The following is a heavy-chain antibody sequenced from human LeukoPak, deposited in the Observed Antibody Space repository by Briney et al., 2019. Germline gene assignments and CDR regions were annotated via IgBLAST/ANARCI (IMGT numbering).Heavy chain of an antibody. CDR1: GGSTSSGGYY. J-gene: IGHJ4*02. CDR2: IYYSGST. Sequence: SETLSLTCTVSGGSTSSGGYYWSWIRQHPGKGLEWIGYIYYSGSTYYNPSLKSRVTISVDTSKNQFSLKLSSVTAADTAVYYCARDPSTRYCSGGSCRAGPYFDYWGQGTLVTVSS. V-gene: IGHV4-31*03. CDR3: ARDPSTRYCSGGSCRAGPYFDY. D-gene: IGHD2-15*01.